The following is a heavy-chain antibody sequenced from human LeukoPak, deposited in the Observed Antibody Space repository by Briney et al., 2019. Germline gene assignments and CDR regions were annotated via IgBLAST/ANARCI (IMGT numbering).Heavy chain of an antibody. CDR2: INPNSGDT. Sequence: ASVKVSCKASGYTFTGYYIHWVRQAPGQGLEWMGWINPNSGDTNYAQKFQGRVTMTRDTSISTAYMEMSRLRSEDTAVYYCALAAAGKRPLPLWGQGTLVTVSS. V-gene: IGHV1-2*02. CDR1: GYTFTGYY. J-gene: IGHJ4*02. D-gene: IGHD6-13*01. CDR3: ALAAAGKRPLPL.